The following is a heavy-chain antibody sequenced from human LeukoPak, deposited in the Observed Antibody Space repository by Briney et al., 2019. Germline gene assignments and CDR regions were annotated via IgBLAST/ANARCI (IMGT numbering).Heavy chain of an antibody. CDR2: ISGSGGST. Sequence: GGSLRLSCAASGFTFSSYAMSWVRQAPGKGLEWVSAISGSGGSTYYADSVKGRFTISRDNSKNTLYLQMNSLRAEDTAVYYCAKDKFRSWAVAGTGYFDYWGQGTLVTVSS. CDR1: GFTFSSYA. D-gene: IGHD6-19*01. J-gene: IGHJ4*02. V-gene: IGHV3-23*01. CDR3: AKDKFRSWAVAGTGYFDY.